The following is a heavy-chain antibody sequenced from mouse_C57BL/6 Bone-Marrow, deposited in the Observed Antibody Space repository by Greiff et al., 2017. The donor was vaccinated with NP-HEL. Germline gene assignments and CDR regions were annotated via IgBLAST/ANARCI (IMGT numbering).Heavy chain of an antibody. CDR2: ISYSSST. J-gene: IGHJ1*03. D-gene: IGHD1-1*01. V-gene: IGHV3-8*01. Sequence: EVKLMESGPGLAKPSQTLSLTCSVTGYSITSDYWNWIRKFPGNKLEYMGYISYSSSTYYNPSLKSRISITRDTSKNQYYLQLNSVTTEDTATYYCARIITTVVDWYFDVWGTGTTVTVSS. CDR3: ARIITTVVDWYFDV. CDR1: GYSITSDY.